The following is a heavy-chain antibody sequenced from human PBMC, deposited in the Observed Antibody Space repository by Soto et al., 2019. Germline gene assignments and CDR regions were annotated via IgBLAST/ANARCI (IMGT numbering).Heavy chain of an antibody. CDR3: ARQIYDADTGPNFQYYFDS. V-gene: IGHV5-10-1*01. CDR2: IDPSDSQT. J-gene: IGHJ4*02. D-gene: IGHD2-8*02. Sequence: PGESLKISCKGSGYSFAGYWITWVRQKPGKGLEWMGRIDPSDSQTYYSPSFRGHVTISATKSITTVFLQWSSLRASDTAMYYCARQIYDADTGPNFQYYFDSWGQGTPVTVSS. CDR1: GYSFAGYW.